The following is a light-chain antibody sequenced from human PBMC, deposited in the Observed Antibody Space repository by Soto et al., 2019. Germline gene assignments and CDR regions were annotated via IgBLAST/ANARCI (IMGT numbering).Light chain of an antibody. CDR1: RNINRK. J-gene: IGKJ4*01. V-gene: IGKV3-15*01. CDR2: GAS. Sequence: EIVMTQSPATLSVSPGERATLSCRASRNINRKLAWYQQKPGQAPRLLISGASTRATAIPARFSGSGSGTEFTLTISSLQSEDFAVYYCQQYYDYPPLIIGGGTKVEIK. CDR3: QQYYDYPPLI.